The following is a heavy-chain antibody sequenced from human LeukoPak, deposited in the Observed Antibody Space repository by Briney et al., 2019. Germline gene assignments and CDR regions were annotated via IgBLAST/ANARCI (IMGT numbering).Heavy chain of an antibody. CDR1: GGTFSSYA. V-gene: IGHV1-18*01. Sequence: ASVKVSCKASGGTFSSYAIGWVRQAPGQGLEWMGWISAYNGNTNYAQKLQGRVTMTTDTSTSTAYMELRSLRSDDTAVYYCARELGDYFDYWGQGTLVTVSS. D-gene: IGHD6-13*01. CDR3: ARELGDYFDY. J-gene: IGHJ4*02. CDR2: ISAYNGNT.